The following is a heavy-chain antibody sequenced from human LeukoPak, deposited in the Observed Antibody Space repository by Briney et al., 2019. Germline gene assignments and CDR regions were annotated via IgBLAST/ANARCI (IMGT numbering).Heavy chain of an antibody. CDR1: GYTFTSYG. CDR2: ISAYNGNT. V-gene: IGHV1-18*01. D-gene: IGHD3-22*01. J-gene: IGHJ4*02. Sequence: GASVKVSCKASGYTFTSYGISWVRQAPGQGLEWMGWISAYNGNTNYAQKLQGRVTMTTDTSTSTAYMELRSLRSDDTAVYYCARLYQHDSSTYRPVDYWGQGTLVSVSS. CDR3: ARLYQHDSSTYRPVDY.